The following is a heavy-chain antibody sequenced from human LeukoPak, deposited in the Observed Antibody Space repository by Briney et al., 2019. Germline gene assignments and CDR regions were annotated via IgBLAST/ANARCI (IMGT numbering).Heavy chain of an antibody. CDR2: INSSSSYI. J-gene: IGHJ6*02. CDR3: ARDLGDIVATTLSYGMDV. CDR1: GFTFSSYS. V-gene: IGHV3-21*01. D-gene: IGHD5-12*01. Sequence: PGGSLRLSCAASGFTFSSYSMNWVRQAPGKGLERVSSINSSSSYIYYADSVKGRFTISRDNAKNSLYLQMNSLRAEDTAVYYCARDLGDIVATTLSYGMDVWGQGTTVTVSS.